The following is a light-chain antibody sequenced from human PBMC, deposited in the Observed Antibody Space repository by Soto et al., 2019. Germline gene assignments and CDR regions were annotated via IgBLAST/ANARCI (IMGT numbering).Light chain of an antibody. V-gene: IGLV2-14*01. CDR3: SSYTSSSTRV. CDR2: DVS. CDR1: SSDVGGYNY. Sequence: QSALPQPASVSGSPGQSITISCTGTSSDVGGYNYVSWYQQHPGKAPKLMIYDVSNRPSGVSNRFSGSKSGNTASLTISGLQAEDEADYYCSSYTSSSTRVFGGGTKLIVL. J-gene: IGLJ2*01.